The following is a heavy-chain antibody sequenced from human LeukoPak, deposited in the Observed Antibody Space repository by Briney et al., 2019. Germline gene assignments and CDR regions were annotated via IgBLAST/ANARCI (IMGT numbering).Heavy chain of an antibody. V-gene: IGHV3-33*01. D-gene: IGHD2-21*02. CDR1: GFTFSSYG. CDR2: IWYDGSNK. J-gene: IGHJ4*02. CDR3: ARDWGVVTAIEYYFDY. Sequence: GGSLRLSCAASGFTFSSYGMHWVRQAPGKGLEWVAVIWYDGSNKYYADSVKGRFTISRDNSKNTLYLQMNSLRAEDTAVYYCARDWGVVTAIEYYFDYWGQGTLVTVSS.